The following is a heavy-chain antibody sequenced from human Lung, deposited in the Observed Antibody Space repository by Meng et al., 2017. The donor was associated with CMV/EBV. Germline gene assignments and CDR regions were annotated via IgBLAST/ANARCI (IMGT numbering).Heavy chain of an antibody. J-gene: IGHJ4*02. CDR3: ASFDHIPRRNYFDY. D-gene: IGHD2-21*01. CDR1: GGSMSSGNYY. V-gene: IGHV4-30-4*01. CDR2: IHHSGSA. Sequence: HGLSQPSRPLSLPCAVSGGSMSSGNYYWSWIRQPPGKGLGWIGYIHHSGSAYYNPSLKSRVSISVDTSKNQFSLNLNSMTAADTAVYYCASFDHIPRRNYFDYWGQGTLVTVSS.